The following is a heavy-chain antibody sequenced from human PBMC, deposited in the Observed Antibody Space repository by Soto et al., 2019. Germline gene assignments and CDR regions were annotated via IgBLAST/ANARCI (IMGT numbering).Heavy chain of an antibody. V-gene: IGHV4-39*07. CDR3: ATHSIIYYYYGMDV. CDR1: GGSISSSSYY. CDR2: IYHSGST. J-gene: IGHJ6*02. Sequence: PSETLSLTCTVSGGSISSSSYYWGWIRQPPGKGLEWIGSIYHSGSTYYNPSLKSRVTISVDRSKNQFSLKLSSVTAADTAVYYCATHSIIYYYYGMDVWGQGTTVTVS. D-gene: IGHD2-15*01.